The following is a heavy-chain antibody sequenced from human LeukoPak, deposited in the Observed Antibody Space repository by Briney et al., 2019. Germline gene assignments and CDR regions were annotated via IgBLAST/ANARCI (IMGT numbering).Heavy chain of an antibody. CDR1: GYTFSDYY. D-gene: IGHD1-1*01. J-gene: IGHJ5*02. CDR3: ATATVTHTRDP. Sequence: ASVKLSCQTSGYTFSDYYLNWVRQAPGQGLEWMAWIKHYGGAIISAHSLQGRLTMTWDTSTGTAYMELTRLTSDDTAVYYCATATVTHTRDPWGQGTLVTVSS. CDR2: IKHYGGAI. V-gene: IGHV1-2*02.